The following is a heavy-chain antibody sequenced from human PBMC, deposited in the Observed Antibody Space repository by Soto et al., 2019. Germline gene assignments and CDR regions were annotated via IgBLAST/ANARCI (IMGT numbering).Heavy chain of an antibody. CDR3: ARSIAAAGKWGLFDY. CDR2: IYYSGST. CDR1: GGSVRSGDYY. V-gene: IGHV4-30-4*02. D-gene: IGHD6-13*01. J-gene: IGHJ4*02. Sequence: PSETLSLTCTVSGGSVRSGDYYWSWIRQPPGKGLEWIGYIYYSGSTYYNPSLKSRVTISVDTSKNQFSLKLSSVTAADTAVYYCARSIAAAGKWGLFDYWGQGTLVNVS.